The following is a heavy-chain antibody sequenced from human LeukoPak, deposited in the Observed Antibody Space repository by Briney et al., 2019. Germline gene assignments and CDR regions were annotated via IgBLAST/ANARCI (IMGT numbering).Heavy chain of an antibody. Sequence: ASETLSLTCTVYGDSISTSSYYWGWIRQPPGKGLEWLGSIYYSGSTYYNPSLKSRVTISVDTSKNQFSLNLYSVTAADTAVFYCARSYYYDYRQIDYWGQGTLVTVSS. D-gene: IGHD3-22*01. CDR2: IYYSGST. J-gene: IGHJ4*02. V-gene: IGHV4-39*01. CDR3: ARSYYYDYRQIDY. CDR1: GDSISTSSYY.